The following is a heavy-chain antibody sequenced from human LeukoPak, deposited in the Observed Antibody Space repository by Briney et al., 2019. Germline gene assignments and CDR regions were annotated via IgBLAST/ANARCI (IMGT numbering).Heavy chain of an antibody. Sequence: PGGSLRLSCAASGFTVSSNYMSWVRQAPGKGLEWVSVIYSGGSTYYADSVKGRFTISRDNSKNTLYLQMNSLRAEDTAVYYCARDPWYSSSWALGAWGQGTLVTVSS. CDR3: ARDPWYSSSWALGA. CDR1: GFTVSSNY. D-gene: IGHD6-13*01. CDR2: IYSGGST. J-gene: IGHJ4*02. V-gene: IGHV3-53*01.